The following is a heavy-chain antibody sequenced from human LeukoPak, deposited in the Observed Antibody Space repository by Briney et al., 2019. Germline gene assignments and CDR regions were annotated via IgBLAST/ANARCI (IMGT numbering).Heavy chain of an antibody. D-gene: IGHD3-22*01. J-gene: IGHJ4*02. CDR2: ISSSSDTI. CDR1: GFTFSSYG. CDR3: ARRDYHGSSGYYHSSY. Sequence: PGGSLRLSCAASGFTFSSYGMNWVRQAPGKGLEWVSYISSSSDTIYYADSVKGRFTISRDNAKNSLYLQMNSLRAEDTAVYYCARRDYHGSSGYYHSSYWGQGTLVTVSS. V-gene: IGHV3-48*01.